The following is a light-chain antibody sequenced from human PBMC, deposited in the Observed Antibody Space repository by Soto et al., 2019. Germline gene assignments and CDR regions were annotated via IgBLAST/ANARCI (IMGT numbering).Light chain of an antibody. CDR3: QQYGSSPRT. Sequence: EIVLTHAPGTLSLSPVEIATLSCRASQSVGSTNLAWYQQRPGQAPRLLIYGASSRATGIPDRFSGSGSGTDFTLTISRLEPEDFAVYYCQQYGSSPRTFGQGTKLEIK. V-gene: IGKV3-20*01. CDR1: QSVGSTN. J-gene: IGKJ2*01. CDR2: GAS.